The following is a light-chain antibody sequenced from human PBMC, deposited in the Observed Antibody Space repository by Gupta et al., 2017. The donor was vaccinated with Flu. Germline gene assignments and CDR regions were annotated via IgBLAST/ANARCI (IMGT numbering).Light chain of an antibody. CDR2: WAS. CDR1: QSVLYSSNNKNY. CDR3: QQYYSTRLLT. Sequence: DIVMTQSPDSLAVSLGERATINCKSSQSVLYSSNNKNYLAWYQQKPGQPPKLLIYWASTRESGVPDRFSGSGSGTDFTLTISSRQAEDVAVYYCQQYYSTRLLTFGGGTKVEIK. J-gene: IGKJ4*01. V-gene: IGKV4-1*01.